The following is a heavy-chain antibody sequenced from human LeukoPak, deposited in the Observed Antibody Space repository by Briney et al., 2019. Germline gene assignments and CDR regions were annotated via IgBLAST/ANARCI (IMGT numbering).Heavy chain of an antibody. CDR1: GFTFSSYW. D-gene: IGHD1-1*01. J-gene: IGHJ4*02. CDR2: LDKDGNEI. CDR3: VTDGDKWNDFEY. V-gene: IGHV3-7*01. Sequence: PGGSLRLSCAASGFTFSSYWMSWVRQAPGKGLEWVAILDKDGNEIKYVDSVKGRFTLSRDNAKNSVYLQMNSLTTEDTALYYCVTDGDKWNDFEYWGQGTLVTVSS.